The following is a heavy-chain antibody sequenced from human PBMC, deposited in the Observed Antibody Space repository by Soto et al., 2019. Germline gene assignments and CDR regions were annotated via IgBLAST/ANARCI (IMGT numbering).Heavy chain of an antibody. D-gene: IGHD3-22*01. CDR2: IRRHTSVT. CDR1: GFTLSTSS. Sequence: EVQLVESGGMLVQPGGSLRLSCAASGFTLSTSSMNWVRQAPGKGLEWISYIRRHTSVTAYADSVKGRFTISRDSAKNSLYLQMDSLRVEDTAVYCCGKVAYSGYYTVDRWGQGTLVTVSS. CDR3: GKVAYSGYYTVDR. V-gene: IGHV3-48*01. J-gene: IGHJ5*02.